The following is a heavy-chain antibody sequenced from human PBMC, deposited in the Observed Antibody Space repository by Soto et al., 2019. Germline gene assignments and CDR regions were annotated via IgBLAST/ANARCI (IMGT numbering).Heavy chain of an antibody. D-gene: IGHD3-10*01. J-gene: IGHJ4*02. Sequence: QVQLVESGGGVVQPGRSLRLSCAASGFTFSNYGMHWVRQAPGKGLDWVAVISYDGSIEYYSESVKGRFTMYRDNSENTVYLKMNRLRTEDTAVSFCGRDWVWFGAPPIDNWGQGTLVTVSS. CDR3: GRDWVWFGAPPIDN. V-gene: IGHV3-30*03. CDR1: GFTFSNYG. CDR2: ISYDGSIE.